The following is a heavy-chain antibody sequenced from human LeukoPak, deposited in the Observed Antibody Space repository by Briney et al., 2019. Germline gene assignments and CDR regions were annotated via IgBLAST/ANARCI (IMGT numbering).Heavy chain of an antibody. Sequence: PGGALRLSCAGSGFTFSSYAMSWVRQAPGKGLEGGSAISGSGGSRYYADSVKGRVTISRDNTKKTLYMQIDSQRDEGTGVYYGAKSRPVAGNYWGQGTLVTVSS. J-gene: IGHJ4*02. D-gene: IGHD6-19*01. CDR1: GFTFSSYA. CDR2: ISGSGGSR. CDR3: AKSRPVAGNY. V-gene: IGHV3-23*01.